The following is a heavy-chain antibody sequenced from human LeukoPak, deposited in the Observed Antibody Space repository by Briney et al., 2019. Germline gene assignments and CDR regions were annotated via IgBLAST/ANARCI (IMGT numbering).Heavy chain of an antibody. CDR2: INPSGCST. CDR1: VYTFTSYY. V-gene: IGHV1-46*01. CDR3: ARDGAYDDYGPPLVNWFDP. D-gene: IGHD4-17*01. J-gene: IGHJ5*02. Sequence: ASVKVSCKASVYTFTSYYMHWVRQAPGHGREWMGIINPSGCSTSHAQKSQGRVTMPRDTSTSTVKMELSSLRSEDTAVYYCARDGAYDDYGPPLVNWFDPWGQGTLVTVSS.